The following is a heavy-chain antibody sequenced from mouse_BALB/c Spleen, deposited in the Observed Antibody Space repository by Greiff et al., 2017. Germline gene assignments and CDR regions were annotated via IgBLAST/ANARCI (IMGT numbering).Heavy chain of an antibody. J-gene: IGHJ2*01. CDR2: ILPGSGST. CDR3: ARTARAYYFDY. D-gene: IGHD3-1*01. CDR1: GYTFSSYW. Sequence: VQLQQSGAELMKPGDSVKISCKATGYTFSSYWIEWVKQRPGHGLEWIGEILPGSGSTNYNEKFKGKSTFTANTSSNTAYMQLSSLTSEDSAVYSCARTARAYYFDYWGQGTTLTVSS. V-gene: IGHV1-9*01.